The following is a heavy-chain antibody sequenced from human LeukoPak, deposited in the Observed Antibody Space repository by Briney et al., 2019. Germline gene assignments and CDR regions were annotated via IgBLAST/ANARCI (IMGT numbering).Heavy chain of an antibody. CDR1: GFTFSSYA. V-gene: IGHV3-30-3*01. CDR2: ISYDGSNK. CDR3: ARGPVARLFDY. Sequence: GGSLRLSCAASGFTFSSYAMYWVRQAPGKGLEWVAVISYDGSNKYYADSVKGRFTISRDNSKNTLYLQMNSLRAEDTAVYYCARGPVARLFDYWGQGTLVTVSS. J-gene: IGHJ4*02. D-gene: IGHD6-6*01.